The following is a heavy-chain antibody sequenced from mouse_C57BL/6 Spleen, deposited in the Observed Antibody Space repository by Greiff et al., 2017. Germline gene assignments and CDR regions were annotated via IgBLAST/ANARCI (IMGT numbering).Heavy chain of an antibody. CDR1: GYTFTSYW. Sequence: QVQLQQPGAELVRPGSSVKLSCKASGYTFTSYWMHWVKQRPIQGLEWIGNIDPSDSETHYNQKFKDKATLTVDKSSSTAYMQLSSLTSEASAVYYCARLWDRGSYFDYWGQGTTLTVSS. D-gene: IGHD3-3*01. J-gene: IGHJ2*01. CDR3: ARLWDRGSYFDY. CDR2: IDPSDSET. V-gene: IGHV1-52*01.